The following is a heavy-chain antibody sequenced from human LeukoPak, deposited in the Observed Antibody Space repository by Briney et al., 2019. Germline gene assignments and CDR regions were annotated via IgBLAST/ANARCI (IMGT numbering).Heavy chain of an antibody. V-gene: IGHV3-23*01. CDR1: GFSFSNDD. CDR2: SGAGGTT. CDR3: AKIGGYCIRSSCYGWAFDI. Sequence: PGGSLRLSCAASGFSFSNDDMSWVRQAPGKGLEWVSASGAGGTTYYADSVKGRFTISRGSSKNMLYLQMNSLRAEDTAIYYCAKIGGYCIRSSCYGWAFDIWGLGTMVTVSS. D-gene: IGHD2-2*01. J-gene: IGHJ3*02.